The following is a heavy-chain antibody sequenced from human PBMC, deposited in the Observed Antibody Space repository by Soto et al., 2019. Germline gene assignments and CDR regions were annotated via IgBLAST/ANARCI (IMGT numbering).Heavy chain of an antibody. D-gene: IGHD2-15*01. J-gene: IGHJ5*01. V-gene: IGHV4-34*01. CDR2: INHSGST. CDR1: GGSFSGYY. Sequence: SETLSLTCAVYGGSFSGYYWSWISKPPGKGLEWIGEINHSGSTNYNPSLKSRVTISVDTSKNQFSLKLSSVTAADTAVYYCARGYSVFGYNWFDPWGQGTLVTVSS. CDR3: ARGYSVFGYNWFDP.